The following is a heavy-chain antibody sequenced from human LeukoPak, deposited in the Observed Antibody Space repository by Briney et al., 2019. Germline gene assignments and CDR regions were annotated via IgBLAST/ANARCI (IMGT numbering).Heavy chain of an antibody. CDR1: GFTFSSYA. J-gene: IGHJ4*02. V-gene: IGHV3-23*01. D-gene: IGHD3-22*01. CDR2: ISGSGGAT. CDR3: AKDLTYDYESTGYYFDY. Sequence: GGSLRLSCAASGFTFSSYAMSWVRQAPGKGLELVSGISGSGGATYYADSVKGRLTISRDNSKNTLYLQLNRLRAGGTAIYYCAKDLTYDYESTGYYFDYWGQGTLVTVSS.